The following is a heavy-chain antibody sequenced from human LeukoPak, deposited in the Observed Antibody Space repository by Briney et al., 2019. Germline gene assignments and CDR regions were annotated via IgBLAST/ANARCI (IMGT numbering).Heavy chain of an antibody. Sequence: PGGSLRLSCAASGFTFSGFSMSWVRQSPTKGLEWVANTKQDGSERYYVDSVKGRFTISRDNAKNSLSLQMNSLRVEDTAVYFCARAGSHWHYVYWGQGTVVTVSS. V-gene: IGHV3-7*01. CDR3: ARAGSHWHYVY. J-gene: IGHJ4*02. CDR2: TKQDGSER. CDR1: GFTFSGFS. D-gene: IGHD3-10*01.